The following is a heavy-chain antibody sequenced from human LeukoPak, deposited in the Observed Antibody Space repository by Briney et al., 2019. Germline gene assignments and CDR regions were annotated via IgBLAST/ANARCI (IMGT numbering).Heavy chain of an antibody. CDR3: ARGKRGYSGYDPLNAFDI. V-gene: IGHV1-2*02. CDR1: GYTFTGYY. Sequence: AASVKVSCKASGYTFTGYYMHWVRQAPGQGLEWMGWINPNSGGTNYAQKFQGRVTMTRDTSISTAYMELSRLRSDDTAVYYCARGKRGYSGYDPLNAFDIWGQGTMVTVSS. D-gene: IGHD5-12*01. CDR2: INPNSGGT. J-gene: IGHJ3*02.